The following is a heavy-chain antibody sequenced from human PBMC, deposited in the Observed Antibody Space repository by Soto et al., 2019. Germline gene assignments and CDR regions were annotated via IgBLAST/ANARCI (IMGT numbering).Heavy chain of an antibody. Sequence: SETLSLTCAVYGGSFSGYYWSWIRQPPGKGLEWIGEINHSGSTNYNPSLKSRVTISVDTSKNQFSLKLSSVTAADTAVYYCASWPGEGYDILTAGNWGQGTLVTVSS. CDR3: ASWPGEGYDILTAGN. D-gene: IGHD3-9*01. J-gene: IGHJ4*02. V-gene: IGHV4-34*01. CDR2: INHSGST. CDR1: GGSFSGYY.